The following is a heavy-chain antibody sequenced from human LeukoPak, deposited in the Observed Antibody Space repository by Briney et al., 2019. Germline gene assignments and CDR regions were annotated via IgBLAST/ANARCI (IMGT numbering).Heavy chain of an antibody. Sequence: SETLSLTCAVYGGSFSGYYWSWIRQPPGKGLEWIGYIYYSGSTNYNPSLKSRVTISVDTSKNQFSLKLSSVTAADTAVYYCARASYGDYVRIDYWGQGTLVTVSS. J-gene: IGHJ4*02. V-gene: IGHV4-59*08. D-gene: IGHD4-17*01. CDR3: ARASYGDYVRIDY. CDR2: IYYSGST. CDR1: GGSFSGYY.